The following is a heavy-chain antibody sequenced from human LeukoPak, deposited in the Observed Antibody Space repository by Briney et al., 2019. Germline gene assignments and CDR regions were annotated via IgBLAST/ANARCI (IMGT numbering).Heavy chain of an antibody. V-gene: IGHV3-33*08. CDR2: IWYDGSNK. CDR3: ARVGGEWESKGDAFDI. CDR1: GFTFSSYA. Sequence: GGSLRLSCAASGFTFSSYAMHWVRQAPGKGLEWVAVIWYDGSNKYYADSVKGRFTISRDNSKNTLYLQMNSLRAEDTAVYYCARVGGEWESKGDAFDIWGQGTMVTVSS. D-gene: IGHD1-26*01. J-gene: IGHJ3*02.